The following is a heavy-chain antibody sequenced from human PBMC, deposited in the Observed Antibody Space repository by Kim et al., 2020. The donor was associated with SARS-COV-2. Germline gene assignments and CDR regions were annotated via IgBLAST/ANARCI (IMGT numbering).Heavy chain of an antibody. V-gene: IGHV3-11*01. CDR1: GFSFSDYY. D-gene: IGHD6-6*01. CDR3: ARGIAARPAAGY. J-gene: IGHJ4*02. CDR2: IGTSATTV. Sequence: GGSLRLSCAASGFSFSDYYMHWIRQAPGKGLEWISYIGTSATTVYYEDSVKGRVTISRDNTKSSLYLRMNSLRAEDTAVYYCARGIAARPAAGYWGQGTL.